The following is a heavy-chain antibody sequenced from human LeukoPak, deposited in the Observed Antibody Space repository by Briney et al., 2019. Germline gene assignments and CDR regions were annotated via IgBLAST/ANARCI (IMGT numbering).Heavy chain of an antibody. CDR1: GDSFTSVTDY. Sequence: ETLSLPFPVSGDSFTSVTDYWAWIRPPPGKGLEWIARGDYSGGTYYNPSLESRVAISADMSKNQISLKLTSVTGADTAVYYCAGERGEEYSSGWYKTNYFYNWGQGIRVTVSS. D-gene: IGHD6-19*01. CDR2: GDYSGGT. V-gene: IGHV4-39*07. J-gene: IGHJ4*02. CDR3: AGERGEEYSSGWYKTNYFYN.